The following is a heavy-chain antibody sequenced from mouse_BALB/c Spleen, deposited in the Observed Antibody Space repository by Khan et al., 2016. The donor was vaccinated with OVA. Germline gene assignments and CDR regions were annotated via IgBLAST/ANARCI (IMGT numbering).Heavy chain of an antibody. Sequence: EVELVESGGGLVKPGGSLKLSCAASGFTFSDYYMYWVRQTPEKRLEWVATISDGGSSTYYLASVKGRFTISRDNAKNSLYLQMSSLKSEDTAIYYCARAGYGGFAYWGQGTLVTVSA. CDR3: ARAGYGGFAY. CDR1: GFTFSDYY. D-gene: IGHD1-1*02. CDR2: ISDGGSST. J-gene: IGHJ3*01. V-gene: IGHV5-4*02.